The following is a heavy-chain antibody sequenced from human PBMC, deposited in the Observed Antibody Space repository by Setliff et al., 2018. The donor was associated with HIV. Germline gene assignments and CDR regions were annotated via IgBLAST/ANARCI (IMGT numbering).Heavy chain of an antibody. CDR1: GGSISSYS. D-gene: IGHD2-2*01. CDR2: IYYSGST. V-gene: IGHV4-59*12. J-gene: IGHJ5*02. CDR3: ARDICTSTSCPSGWFDP. Sequence: KPSETLSLTCTVSGGSISSYSWSWIRQPPGKGLEWIGFIYYSGSTYYNPSLKSRVSISVDTSNNQFSLKLSSVTAADTAMYYCARDICTSTSCPSGWFDPWGQGTLVTVSS.